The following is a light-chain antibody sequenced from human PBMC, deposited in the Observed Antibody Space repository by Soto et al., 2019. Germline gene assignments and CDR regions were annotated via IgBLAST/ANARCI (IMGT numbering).Light chain of an antibody. CDR2: KAS. V-gene: IGKV1-5*03. CDR3: QQYNSYSSTT. J-gene: IGKJ4*01. CDR1: QRISSW. Sequence: DIQMTQSPSTLSASVGDRVTITCRASQRISSWLAWYQQKPGKAPKLLIYKASSLESGVPSRFSGSGSGTEFTLTISSLQPDDFATYYCQQYNSYSSTTFGGGTKVEIK.